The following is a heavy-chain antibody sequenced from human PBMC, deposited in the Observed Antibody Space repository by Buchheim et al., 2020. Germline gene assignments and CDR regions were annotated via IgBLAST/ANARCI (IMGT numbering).Heavy chain of an antibody. Sequence: QVQLVQSGAEVKKPGSSVKVSCKASGGTFSSYAISWVRQAPGQGLEWMGRIIPILGIANYAQKFQVRVTITAHKSTSTAYMELRSLRSEDTAVYYCAREGLRYFDWLLLYYYYGMDVWGQGTT. D-gene: IGHD3-9*01. CDR3: AREGLRYFDWLLLYYYYGMDV. CDR2: IIPILGIA. V-gene: IGHV1-69*04. CDR1: GGTFSSYA. J-gene: IGHJ6*02.